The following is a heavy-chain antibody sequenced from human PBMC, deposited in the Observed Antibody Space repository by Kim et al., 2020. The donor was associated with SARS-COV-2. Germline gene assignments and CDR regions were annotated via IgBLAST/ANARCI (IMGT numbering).Heavy chain of an antibody. CDR2: IYYSGST. Sequence: SETLSLTCTVSGGSISSGGYYWSWIRQHPGKGLEWIGYIYYSGSTYYNPSLKSRVTISVDTSKNQFSLKLSSVTAADTAVYYCARGGAVEDAFDIWGQGTMVTVSS. CDR1: GGSISSGGYY. V-gene: IGHV4-31*03. CDR3: ARGGAVEDAFDI. D-gene: IGHD2-15*01. J-gene: IGHJ3*02.